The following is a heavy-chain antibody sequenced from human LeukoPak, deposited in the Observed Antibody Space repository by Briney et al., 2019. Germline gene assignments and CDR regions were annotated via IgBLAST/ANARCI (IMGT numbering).Heavy chain of an antibody. CDR1: GGSFSGYY. D-gene: IGHD5/OR15-5a*01. V-gene: IGHV4-34*01. CDR2: INHSGST. Sequence: PSETLSLTCAVYGGSFSGYYWSWIRQPPGKGLEWIGEINHSGSTNYNLSLKSRVTISVDTSKNQFSLKLSSVTAADTAVYYCARGSLSLDYWGQGTLVTVSS. J-gene: IGHJ4*02. CDR3: ARGSLSLDY.